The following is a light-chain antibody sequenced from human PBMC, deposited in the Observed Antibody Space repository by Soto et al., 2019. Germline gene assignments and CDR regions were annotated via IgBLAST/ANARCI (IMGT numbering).Light chain of an antibody. CDR2: GAS. CDR3: QQYGSSPYT. Sequence: EIVLTQSPGTLSLSPGERATLSCRASQSVSSSYLAWYQQKPGQAPRLLIYGASSRATGIPDRFSGSGSGRDFTVTISRLEPEDFAVYYCQQYGSSPYTFGQWTKLEIK. V-gene: IGKV3-20*01. J-gene: IGKJ2*01. CDR1: QSVSSSY.